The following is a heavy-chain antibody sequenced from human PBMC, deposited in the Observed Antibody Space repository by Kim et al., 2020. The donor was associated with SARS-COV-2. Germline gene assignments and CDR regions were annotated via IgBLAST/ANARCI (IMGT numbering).Heavy chain of an antibody. CDR3: ARDLAAAGTDRGDY. D-gene: IGHD6-13*01. V-gene: IGHV3-33*05. CDR1: GFTFSSYG. J-gene: IGHJ4*02. Sequence: GGSLRLSCAASGFTFSSYGMHWVRQAPGKGLEWVAVISYDGSNKYYADSVKGRFTISRDNSKNTLYLQMNSLRAEDTAVYYCARDLAAAGTDRGDYWGQGTLVTVSS. CDR2: ISYDGSNK.